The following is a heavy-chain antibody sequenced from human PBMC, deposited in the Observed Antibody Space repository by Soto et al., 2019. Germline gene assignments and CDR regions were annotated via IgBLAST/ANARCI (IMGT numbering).Heavy chain of an antibody. CDR3: AREGGLAYCGGDCLYNWFDP. D-gene: IGHD2-21*02. Sequence: QVQLQESGPGLVKPSQTLFLTCTVSGGSISSGDYYWSWVRQHPGKGVEWIGYRSYSGSTYYNPSLKSRVTIVVDTSRNQFSLRLSSVTAADTAVYYCAREGGLAYCGGDCLYNWFDPWGQGTLVTVSS. CDR2: RSYSGST. J-gene: IGHJ5*02. CDR1: GGSISSGDYY. V-gene: IGHV4-31*03.